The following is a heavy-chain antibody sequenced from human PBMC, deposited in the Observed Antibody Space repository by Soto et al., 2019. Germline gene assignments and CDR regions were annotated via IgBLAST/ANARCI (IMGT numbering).Heavy chain of an antibody. V-gene: IGHV5-51*01. D-gene: IGHD3-10*01. Sequence: GESLKISCKGSGYSFTSYWIGWVRQMPGKGLEWMGIIYPGDSDTRYSPSFQGQVTISADKSISTAYLQWSSLKASDTAMYYCARHKTTMVRGVISGEYYYYGMDVWGQGTTVTV. J-gene: IGHJ6*02. CDR2: IYPGDSDT. CDR3: ARHKTTMVRGVISGEYYYYGMDV. CDR1: GYSFTSYW.